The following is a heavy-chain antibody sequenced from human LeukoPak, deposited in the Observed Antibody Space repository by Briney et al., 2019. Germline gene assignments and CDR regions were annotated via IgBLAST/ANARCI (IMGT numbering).Heavy chain of an antibody. CDR3: ARGRSYYYDSSGPTGGAFDI. CDR2: IYYSGST. J-gene: IGHJ3*02. CDR1: GGSISSYY. D-gene: IGHD3-22*01. V-gene: IGHV4-59*12. Sequence: SETLSLTCTVSGGSISSYYWSWIRQPPGKGLEWIGYIYYSGSTNYNPSLKSRVTISVDTSKNQFSLRLSSVTAADTAVYYCARGRSYYYDSSGPTGGAFDIWGQGTMVTVSS.